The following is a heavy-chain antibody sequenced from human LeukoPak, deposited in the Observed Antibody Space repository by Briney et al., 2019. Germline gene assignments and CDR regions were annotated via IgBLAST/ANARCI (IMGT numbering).Heavy chain of an antibody. Sequence: SVTVSFTSSAGTFTIYGNSWVRQRPGQGHEWMGGIIPIFGTANDGNKYQGRVAMTADESTSTAYMELSSLRSKDTAVYDCASPDLNKRYFVPHGYYYYGMDVWGQGTTVTVSS. CDR2: IIPIFGTA. D-gene: IGHD3-9*01. CDR3: ASPDLNKRYFVPHGYYYYGMDV. CDR1: AGTFTIYG. J-gene: IGHJ6*02. V-gene: IGHV1-69*13.